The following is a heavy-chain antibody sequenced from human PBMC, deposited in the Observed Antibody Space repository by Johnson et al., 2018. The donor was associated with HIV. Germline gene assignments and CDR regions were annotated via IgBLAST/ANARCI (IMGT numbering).Heavy chain of an antibody. V-gene: IGHV3-43D*03. CDR1: GFTFDDYG. Sequence: VQLVESGGGLVRPGGSLRPSCAASGFTFDDYGMSWVRQAPGKGLEWVSLISWDGGSTYYADSVKGRFTISRDNSKNSLYLQMNSLRAEDTALYYCAKGSRYGHGSPFDIWGQGTMVTVSS. D-gene: IGHD5-18*01. J-gene: IGHJ3*02. CDR3: AKGSRYGHGSPFDI. CDR2: ISWDGGST.